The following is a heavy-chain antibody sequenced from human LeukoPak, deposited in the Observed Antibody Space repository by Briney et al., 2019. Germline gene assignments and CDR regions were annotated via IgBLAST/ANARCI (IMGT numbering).Heavy chain of an antibody. CDR2: ISSSGSTI. Sequence: GGSLRLSCAASGFTFSSYEMNWVRQAPGKGLEWVSYISSSGSTIYYADSVKGRFTISRDNAKNSLCLQMNSLRAEDTAVYYCARVGEEYQLRAPKQAFDIWGQGTMVTVSS. CDR3: ARVGEEYQLRAPKQAFDI. J-gene: IGHJ3*02. CDR1: GFTFSSYE. V-gene: IGHV3-48*03. D-gene: IGHD2-2*01.